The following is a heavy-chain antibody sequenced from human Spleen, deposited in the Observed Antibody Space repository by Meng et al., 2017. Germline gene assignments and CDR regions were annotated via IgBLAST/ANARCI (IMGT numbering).Heavy chain of an antibody. J-gene: IGHJ4*02. D-gene: IGHD3-10*01. CDR2: ISGSGGST. CDR3: ARTNYYGSGRPVDY. CDR1: GFTFSSYA. V-gene: IGHV3-23*01. Sequence: GESLKISCAASGFTFSSYAMSWVRQAPGKGLEWVSAISGSGGSTYYADSVKGRFTISRDNSKNTMYLQMNSLRAEDTAVFYCARTNYYGSGRPVDYWGQGTLVTVSS.